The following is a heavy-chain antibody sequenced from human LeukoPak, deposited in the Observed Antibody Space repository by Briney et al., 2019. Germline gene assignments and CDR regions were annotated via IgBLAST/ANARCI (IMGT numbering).Heavy chain of an antibody. Sequence: GGSLRLSCAASGFTFSSYAMSWVRQAPGKGLEWVSAISGSGGSTYYADSVKGRFTISRDNSKNTLYLQMNSLRAEDTAVYYCAKDGYDSSGYYFFYFDDWGQGTLVTVSS. D-gene: IGHD3-22*01. CDR3: AKDGYDSSGYYFFYFDD. J-gene: IGHJ4*02. V-gene: IGHV3-23*01. CDR2: ISGSGGST. CDR1: GFTFSSYA.